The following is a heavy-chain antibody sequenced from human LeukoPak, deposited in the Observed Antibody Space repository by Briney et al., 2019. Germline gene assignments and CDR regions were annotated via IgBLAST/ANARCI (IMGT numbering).Heavy chain of an antibody. Sequence: GGSLRLSCAASGFIFSNYHMHWVRRAPGKGLEWVAVISYDGSNKYYADSVKGRFTISRDNSKNTLYAQMNSLRGEDTAVYYCARQFHDTSGLNYWGQGTLVTISS. V-gene: IGHV3-30*03. CDR3: ARQFHDTSGLNY. CDR2: ISYDGSNK. CDR1: GFIFSNYH. J-gene: IGHJ4*02. D-gene: IGHD3-22*01.